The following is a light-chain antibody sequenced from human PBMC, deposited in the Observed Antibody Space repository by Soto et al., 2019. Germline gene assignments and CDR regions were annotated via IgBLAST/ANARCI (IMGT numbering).Light chain of an antibody. CDR2: WAS. V-gene: IGKV4-1*01. CDR1: KSVLYSSNNKNH. J-gene: IGKJ2*01. CDR3: QQYYSIPYT. Sequence: DIVMTQSPDSLAVSLGERATINCKSSKSVLYSSNNKNHLAWYQQKPGQPPKLLIYWASTRESGVPDRFSGSGSGTDFTLTISSLQAEDVAVYYCQQYYSIPYTFGQGTKLEIK.